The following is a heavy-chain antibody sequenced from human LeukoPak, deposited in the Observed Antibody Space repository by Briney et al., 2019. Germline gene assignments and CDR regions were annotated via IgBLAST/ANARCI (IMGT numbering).Heavy chain of an antibody. V-gene: IGHV1-24*01. CDR3: ATAALYDSRIN. D-gene: IGHD3-22*01. J-gene: IGHJ4*02. CDR2: SDPEDGET. Sequence: GASVKVSCKVSGYTLTELSMHWVRQAPGKGLEWMGGSDPEDGETIYAQKFQGRVTMTEDTSIDTAYMELSSLRSEDTAVYYCATAALYDSRINWGQGTLVTVSS. CDR1: GYTLTELS.